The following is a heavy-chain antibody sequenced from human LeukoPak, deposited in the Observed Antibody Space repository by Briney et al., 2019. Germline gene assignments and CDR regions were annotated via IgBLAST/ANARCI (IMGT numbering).Heavy chain of an antibody. Sequence: SETLSLTCTVSGGSISSSSYYWGWIRQPPGKGLEWIGSIYYSGSTYYNPSLKSRVTISVDTSKNQFSLKLSSVTAADTAVYYCARVGASSDLVDYWGQGTLVTVSS. CDR3: ARVGASSDLVDY. CDR2: IYYSGST. J-gene: IGHJ4*02. CDR1: GGSISSSSYY. D-gene: IGHD3-22*01. V-gene: IGHV4-39*07.